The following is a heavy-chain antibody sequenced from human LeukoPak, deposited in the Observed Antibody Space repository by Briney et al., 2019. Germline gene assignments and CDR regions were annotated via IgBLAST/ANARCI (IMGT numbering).Heavy chain of an antibody. D-gene: IGHD5-18*01. J-gene: IGHJ3*02. CDR3: ARGIVDTAMAGAFDI. Sequence: PGGSLRLSCAASGFTFSSYAMHWGRQAPGKGLEWVAVISYDGSNKYYADSVKGRFTISRDNSKNTLYLQMNSLTAEDTAVYYCARGIVDTAMAGAFDIWGQGTMVTVSS. V-gene: IGHV3-30-3*01. CDR1: GFTFSSYA. CDR2: ISYDGSNK.